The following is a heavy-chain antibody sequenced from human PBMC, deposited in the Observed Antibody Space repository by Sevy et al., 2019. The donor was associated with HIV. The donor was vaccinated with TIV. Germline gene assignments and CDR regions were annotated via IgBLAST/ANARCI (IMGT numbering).Heavy chain of an antibody. CDR2: ISSSGSAI. V-gene: IGHV3-48*03. J-gene: IGHJ4*02. CDR1: GFTFSSYE. CDR3: ARGFGDTDY. D-gene: IGHD4-17*01. Sequence: GGSLRLSCAASGFTFSSYEMNWVRQAPGKGLEWTSYISSSGSAIYYADSVKGRFTISRDNAKNSLYLQMNSLRAEDTAVYYCARGFGDTDYWGKGTLVTVSS.